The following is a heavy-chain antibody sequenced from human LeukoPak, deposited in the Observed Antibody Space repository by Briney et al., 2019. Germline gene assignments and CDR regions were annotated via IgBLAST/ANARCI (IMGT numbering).Heavy chain of an antibody. V-gene: IGHV1-46*01. CDR2: INPSGGST. CDR3: ARVVVRGVITLGY. CDR1: GYTFTSYY. Sequence: ASVKVSCKASGYTFTSYYMYWVRQAPGQGLEWMGIINPSGGSTNYAQKFQGRVTMTRNTSISTAYMELSSLRSEDTAVYYCARVVVRGVITLGYWGQGTLVTVSS. D-gene: IGHD3-10*01. J-gene: IGHJ4*02.